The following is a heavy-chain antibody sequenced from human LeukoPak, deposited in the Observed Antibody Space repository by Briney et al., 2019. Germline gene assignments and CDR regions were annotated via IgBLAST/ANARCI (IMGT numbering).Heavy chain of an antibody. J-gene: IGHJ4*02. Sequence: PSETLPLTCTVSGGSISSYYWNWIRQPPGKGVEWIGYIYYSGTTNYNPSLKSRVSMSVDTSKNQFSLKLSSVTAADTAVYYCARDASYYGSGSYHDYWGQGTLVTVSS. CDR2: IYYSGTT. V-gene: IGHV4-59*12. CDR3: ARDASYYGSGSYHDY. CDR1: GGSISSYY. D-gene: IGHD3-10*01.